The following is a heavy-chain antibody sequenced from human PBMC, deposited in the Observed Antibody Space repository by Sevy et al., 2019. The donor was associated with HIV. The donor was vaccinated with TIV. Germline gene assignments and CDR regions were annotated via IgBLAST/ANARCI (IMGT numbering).Heavy chain of an antibody. Sequence: GGSLRLSCAASGFNFSSYGMHWVRQAPGKGLEWVAVISYDGSSKYYAESVKGRFTIARDNSTDTLYLQISSLRAEDTAVYYCAKESGSYYDFWSGHDAFDIWGQGTMVTVSS. J-gene: IGHJ3*02. CDR2: ISYDGSSK. V-gene: IGHV3-30*18. CDR1: GFNFSSYG. D-gene: IGHD3-3*01. CDR3: AKESGSYYDFWSGHDAFDI.